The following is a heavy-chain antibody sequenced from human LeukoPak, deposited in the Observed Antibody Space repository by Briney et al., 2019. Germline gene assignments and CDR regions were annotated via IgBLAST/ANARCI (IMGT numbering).Heavy chain of an antibody. V-gene: IGHV4-34*01. CDR3: ARALGYSSSQVYNY. CDR1: GGSFSGYY. Sequence: PSETLSLTCAVYGGSFSGYYWSWIRQPPGEGLEWIGEINHSGSTNYNPSLKSRVTISVDTSKNQFSLKLSSVTAADTAVYYCARALGYSSSQVYNYWGQGTLVTVSS. CDR2: INHSGST. D-gene: IGHD6-6*01. J-gene: IGHJ4*02.